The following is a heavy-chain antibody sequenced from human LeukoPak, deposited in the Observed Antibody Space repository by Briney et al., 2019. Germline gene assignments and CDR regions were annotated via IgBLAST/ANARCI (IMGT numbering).Heavy chain of an antibody. V-gene: IGHV1-46*01. Sequence: ASVKVSCKASGYTFTAYYTHWVRQAPGQGLEWMGIINPSDGSTSYARKFQGRVTMTRDMSTSTVYMELSSLRSEDTAVYYCAGDWGYCSGGSCYRGAFDIWGQGTMVTVSS. CDR2: INPSDGST. CDR1: GYTFTAYY. CDR3: AGDWGYCSGGSCYRGAFDI. J-gene: IGHJ3*02. D-gene: IGHD2-15*01.